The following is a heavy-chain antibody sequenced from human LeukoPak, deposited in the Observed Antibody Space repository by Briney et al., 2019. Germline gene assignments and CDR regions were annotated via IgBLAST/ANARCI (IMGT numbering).Heavy chain of an antibody. CDR3: TRDQPSSGWGFDS. CDR1: GFTFSAYS. Sequence: GGSLRLSCATSGFTFSAYSMNWVRHAPGKGLEWVANINGRGFSIHYADSIKGRFTISRDNTKDLLYLQMTSLRADDTALYYCTRDQPSSGWGFDSWGRGTLVIVSS. V-gene: IGHV3-21*06. D-gene: IGHD6-19*01. J-gene: IGHJ4*02. CDR2: INGRGFSI.